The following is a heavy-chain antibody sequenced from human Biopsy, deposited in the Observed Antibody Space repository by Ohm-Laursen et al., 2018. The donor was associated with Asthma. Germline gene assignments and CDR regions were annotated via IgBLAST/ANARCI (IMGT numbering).Heavy chain of an antibody. CDR3: ARFVQAEEGVF. J-gene: IGHJ4*02. V-gene: IGHV3-53*01. CDR1: GFTVSRDH. D-gene: IGHD2-15*01. CDR2: IYSGGTS. Sequence: SLRLSCAASGFTVSRDHMFWVRQAPGKGLEWVSVIYSGGTSHTADSVRGRFTISRDFSKNSLHLQMNSLRAEDTAVYFCARFVQAEEGVFWGRGTRVTVSS.